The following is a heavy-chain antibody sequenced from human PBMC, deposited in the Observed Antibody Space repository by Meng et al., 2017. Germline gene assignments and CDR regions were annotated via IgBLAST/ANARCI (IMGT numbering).Heavy chain of an antibody. V-gene: IGHV1-2*06. J-gene: IGHJ4*02. Sequence: QVRLVHPGAELKKPGASWKVSCKPSGYNFPDYYIHWVRQAPGQGLEWMGRIDPKNGDTHYAQKFQGRVTMTGDTSISTAYMDLSGLRSDDTAVYYCARDEDISAAGKLFGDYWGQGTLVTVSS. CDR3: ARDEDISAAGKLFGDY. D-gene: IGHD6-13*01. CDR2: IDPKNGDT. CDR1: GYNFPDYY.